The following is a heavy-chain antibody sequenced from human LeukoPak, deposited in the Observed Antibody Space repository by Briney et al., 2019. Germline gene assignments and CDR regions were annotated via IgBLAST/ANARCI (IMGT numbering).Heavy chain of an antibody. J-gene: IGHJ4*02. CDR3: ARDYGGNLFDY. V-gene: IGHV4-61*01. Sequence: SETLSLTCTVSSGSISSGSYYWSWIRQPPGNGLEWIGYIYYSGSTNYNPSLKSRVTISVDTSKNQFSLKLSSVTAADTAVYYCARDYGGNLFDYWGQGTLVTVSS. CDR2: IYYSGST. D-gene: IGHD4-23*01. CDR1: SGSISSGSYY.